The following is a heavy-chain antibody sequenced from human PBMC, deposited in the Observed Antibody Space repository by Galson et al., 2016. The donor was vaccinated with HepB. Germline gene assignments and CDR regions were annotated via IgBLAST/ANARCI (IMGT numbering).Heavy chain of an antibody. CDR3: TTAGFAAFDI. CDR2: IKSKTDGGTT. J-gene: IGHJ3*02. CDR1: RFIFSNAW. V-gene: IGHV3-15*01. Sequence: LRLSCAASRFIFSNAWMTWVRQAPEKGLECVGRIKSKTDGGTTDYAAPVKGRFTISRDDSKNTLYLEMNSLKTEDTAVYYCTTAGFAAFDIWGQGTMVTVSS.